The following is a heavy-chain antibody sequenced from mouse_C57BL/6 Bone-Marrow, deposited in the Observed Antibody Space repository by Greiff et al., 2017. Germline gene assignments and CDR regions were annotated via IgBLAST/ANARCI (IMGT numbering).Heavy chain of an antibody. CDR1: GYTFTNYW. Sequence: VQLQQSGAELVRPGTSVKMSCKASGYTFTNYWIGWAKQRPGHGLEWIGDIYPGGGYTNYNEKFKGKATLTADKSSSTAYMQFSSLTSEDSAIYYSAREGYYGSSMYYFDYWGQGTTLTVSS. V-gene: IGHV1-63*01. CDR2: IYPGGGYT. J-gene: IGHJ2*01. D-gene: IGHD1-1*01. CDR3: AREGYYGSSMYYFDY.